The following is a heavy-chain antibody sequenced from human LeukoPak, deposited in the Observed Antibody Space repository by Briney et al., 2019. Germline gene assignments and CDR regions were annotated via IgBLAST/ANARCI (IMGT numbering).Heavy chain of an antibody. V-gene: IGHV3-66*01. CDR3: ARVKVATTYWFDP. D-gene: IGHD4-23*01. Sequence: GGSLRLSCAASGFTVNYKHMTWVRQAPGKGLEWVSVIYTGGSTYYADSVKGRFTISRDNSKNTVYLQMNSLRVEDTAVYYCARVKVATTYWFDPWGQGTLVTVSS. J-gene: IGHJ5*02. CDR2: IYTGGST. CDR1: GFTVNYKH.